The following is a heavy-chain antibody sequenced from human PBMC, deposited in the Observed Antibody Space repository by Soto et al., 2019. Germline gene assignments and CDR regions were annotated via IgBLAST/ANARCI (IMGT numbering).Heavy chain of an antibody. J-gene: IGHJ4*02. V-gene: IGHV1-69*10. Sequence: ASVKVSCKASGGTFSSYAISWVRQAPGQGLEWMGGIIPILGIANYAQKFQGRVTITADKSTSTAYMELSSLRSEDTVVYYCARVRRYSSGWYYFDYWGQGTLVTVSS. CDR1: GGTFSSYA. CDR2: IIPILGIA. CDR3: ARVRRYSSGWYYFDY. D-gene: IGHD6-19*01.